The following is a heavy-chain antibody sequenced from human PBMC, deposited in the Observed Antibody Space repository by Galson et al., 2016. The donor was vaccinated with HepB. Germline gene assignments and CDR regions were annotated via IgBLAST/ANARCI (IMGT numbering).Heavy chain of an antibody. J-gene: IGHJ4*01. CDR2: VNHRGTT. V-gene: IGHV4-34*01. D-gene: IGHD3-10*01. Sequence: ETLSLTCAVSGEFLSGYFWSWIRQPPGKGLEWIGEVNHRGTTNYDPSLESRVTISADTSKNQFSLNLSSVTAADTAVYFCARDGFPGFGSFFDYWGHGALVTVSS. CDR3: ARDGFPGFGSFFDY. CDR1: GEFLSGYF.